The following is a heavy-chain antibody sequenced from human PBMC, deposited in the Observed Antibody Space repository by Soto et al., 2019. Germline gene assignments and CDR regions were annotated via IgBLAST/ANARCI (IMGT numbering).Heavy chain of an antibody. CDR2: ISGTGGNT. V-gene: IGHV3-23*01. CDR3: VKAVYLLDFDY. CDR1: GFTFSSYA. Sequence: GSLILSCASSGFTFSSYAMTWVRQAPGKGLEWVSTISGTGGNTYYADSVKGRFTISRDNSKNTVYLQMNSLRAEDTAVYYCVKAVYLLDFDYWGQGTLVTVSS. J-gene: IGHJ4*02. D-gene: IGHD1-20*01.